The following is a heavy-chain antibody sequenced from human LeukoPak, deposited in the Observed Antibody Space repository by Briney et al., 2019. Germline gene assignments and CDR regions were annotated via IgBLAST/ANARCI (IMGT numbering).Heavy chain of an antibody. J-gene: IGHJ4*02. CDR1: GGTFSSYA. D-gene: IGHD3-22*01. Sequence: ASVKVSCKASGGTFSSYATSWVRQAPGQGLEWMGGIIPIFGTANYAQKFQGRVTITADESTSTAYMELSSLRSEDTAVYYCAREALGYYDSSGYSYYFDYWGQGTLVTVSS. CDR2: IIPIFGTA. CDR3: AREALGYYDSSGYSYYFDY. V-gene: IGHV1-69*13.